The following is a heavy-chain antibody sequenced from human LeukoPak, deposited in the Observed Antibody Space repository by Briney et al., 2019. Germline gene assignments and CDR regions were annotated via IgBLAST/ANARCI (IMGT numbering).Heavy chain of an antibody. CDR3: ARVKSSSSWSFDY. D-gene: IGHD6-13*01. CDR1: GFTFDDYA. CDR2: ISWDGGST. V-gene: IGHV3-43D*03. J-gene: IGHJ4*02. Sequence: PGGSLRLSCAASGFTFDDYAMHWVRQAPGKGLEWVSLISWDGGSTYYADSVKGRFTISRDNSKNSLYLQMNSLRAEDTAVYYCARVKSSSSWSFDYWGQGTLVTVSS.